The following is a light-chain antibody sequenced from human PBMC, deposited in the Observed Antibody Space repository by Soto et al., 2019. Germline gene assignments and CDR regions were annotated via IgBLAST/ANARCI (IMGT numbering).Light chain of an antibody. CDR2: AAS. CDR1: QGISGY. J-gene: IGKJ1*01. CDR3: QQLMIYPPS. V-gene: IGKV1-9*01. Sequence: IQLTQSPSSLSASVGDRVTLTCRASQGISGYLAWYQQKPWKAPKLLIYAASTLQSGVPSRFSGSGYGKDFTLTIRSLKTEDFATYYCQQLMIYPPSFGPGTEVEIK.